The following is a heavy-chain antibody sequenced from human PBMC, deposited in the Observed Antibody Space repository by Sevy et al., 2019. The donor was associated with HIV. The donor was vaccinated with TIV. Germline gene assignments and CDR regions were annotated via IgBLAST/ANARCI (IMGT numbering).Heavy chain of an antibody. J-gene: IGHJ5*02. V-gene: IGHV1-18*01. CDR3: ARGPRGLYYYDSSGYRNWFDP. D-gene: IGHD3-22*01. CDR2: ISAYNGNT. CDR1: GYTFTSYG. Sequence: ASVKVSCKASGYTFTSYGISWLRQAPGQGLEWMGWISAYNGNTNYAQKLQGRVTMTTDTSTSTAYMELRSLRSDDTAVYYCARGPRGLYYYDSSGYRNWFDPWGQGTLVTVSS.